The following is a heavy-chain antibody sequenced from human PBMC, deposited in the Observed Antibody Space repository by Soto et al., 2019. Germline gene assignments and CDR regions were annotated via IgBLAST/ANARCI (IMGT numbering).Heavy chain of an antibody. CDR1: GYTFTSYY. Sequence: GASVKVSCKASGYTFTSYYMHWVRQAPGQGLEWMGIINPSGGSTSYAQKFQGRVTMTRDTSTSTVYMELSSLRSEDTAVYYCAREGAYSTDYYYYGMDVWGQGTTVTVSS. CDR2: INPSGGST. J-gene: IGHJ6*02. V-gene: IGHV1-46*01. D-gene: IGHD4-4*01. CDR3: AREGAYSTDYYYYGMDV.